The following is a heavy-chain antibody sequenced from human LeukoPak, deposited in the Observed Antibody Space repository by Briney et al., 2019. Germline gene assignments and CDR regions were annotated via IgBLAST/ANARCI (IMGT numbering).Heavy chain of an antibody. J-gene: IGHJ6*02. CDR3: ARVRVADYYYYGMDV. V-gene: IGHV4-34*01. CDR1: GGSFSGYY. CDR2: INHSGST. Sequence: SETLSLTCAVYGGSFSGYYWSRIRQPPGKGLEWIGEINHSGSTNYNPSLKSRVTISVDTSKNQFSLKLSSVTAADTAVYYCARVRVADYYYYGMDVWGQGTTVTVSS.